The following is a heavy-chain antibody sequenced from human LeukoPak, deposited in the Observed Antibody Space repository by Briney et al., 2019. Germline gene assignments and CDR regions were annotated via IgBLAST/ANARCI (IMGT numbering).Heavy chain of an antibody. V-gene: IGHV4-39*01. D-gene: IGHD5-18*01. J-gene: IGHJ5*02. CDR2: IYYSGST. CDR3: ARHLIQLWLRDEVDWFDP. Sequence: PSETLSLTCTVSGGSISSSSYYWGWIRQPPGKGLEWIGSIYYSGSTYYNPSLKSRVTISVDTSKNQFSLKLSSVTAADTAVHYCARHLIQLWLRDEVDWFDPWGQGTLVTVSS. CDR1: GGSISSSSYY.